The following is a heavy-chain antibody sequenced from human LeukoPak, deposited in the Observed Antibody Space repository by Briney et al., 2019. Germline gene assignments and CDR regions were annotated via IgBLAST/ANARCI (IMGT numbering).Heavy chain of an antibody. V-gene: IGHV4-34*01. J-gene: IGHJ1*01. CDR1: GGSFSGYY. D-gene: IGHD5-18*01. CDR2: INHSGST. CDR3: ASNGLWLASILLAEYFQH. Sequence: SETLSLTCAVYGGSFSGYYWSWIRQPPGKGLEWIGEINHSGSTNYNPSLKSRVTISVDTSKNQFSLKLSSVTAADTAVYYCASNGLWLASILLAEYFQHWGQGTLVTVSS.